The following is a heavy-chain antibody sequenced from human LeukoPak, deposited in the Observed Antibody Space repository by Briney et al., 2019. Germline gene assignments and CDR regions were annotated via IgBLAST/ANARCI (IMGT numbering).Heavy chain of an antibody. CDR2: ISGSGGST. CDR3: AKGARRTKRSLEWLLTYYFDY. Sequence: GGSLRLSCAASGFTFSSYAMNWVRQAPGKGLEWVSAISGSGGSTYYADSVKGRFTISRDNSKNTLYLQMNSLRAEDTAVYYCAKGARRTKRSLEWLLTYYFDYWGQGTLVTVSS. J-gene: IGHJ4*02. V-gene: IGHV3-23*01. D-gene: IGHD3-3*01. CDR1: GFTFSSYA.